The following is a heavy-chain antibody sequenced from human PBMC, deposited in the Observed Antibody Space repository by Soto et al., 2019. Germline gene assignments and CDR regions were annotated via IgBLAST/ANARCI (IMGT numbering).Heavy chain of an antibody. D-gene: IGHD6-13*01. J-gene: IGHJ4*02. CDR2: IYFRGNT. CDR3: ARDGLEYSSSWYYFDY. Sequence: SETLSLTCSVSGDSISRIDYYWTWIRQHPEKGLEWIGNIYFRGNTYYSPSLESRLTISVDTSKNQFSLKLSSVTAADTAVYYCARDGLEYSSSWYYFDYWGQGTLVTVSS. V-gene: IGHV4-31*03. CDR1: GDSISRIDYY.